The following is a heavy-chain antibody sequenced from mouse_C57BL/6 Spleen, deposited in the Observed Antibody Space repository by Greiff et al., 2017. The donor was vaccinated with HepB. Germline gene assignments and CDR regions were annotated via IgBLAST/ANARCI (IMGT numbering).Heavy chain of an antibody. CDR3: ARDYGRGTYYFDY. J-gene: IGHJ2*01. CDR1: GYSFTGYY. CDR2: INPSTGGT. D-gene: IGHD1-1*01. Sequence: VQLQQSGPELVKPGASVKISCKASGYSFTGYYMNWVKQSPEKSLEWIGEINPSTGGTTYNQKFKAKATLTVDKSSSTAYMQLKSLTSEDSAVYYCARDYGRGTYYFDYWGQGTTLTVSS. V-gene: IGHV1-42*01.